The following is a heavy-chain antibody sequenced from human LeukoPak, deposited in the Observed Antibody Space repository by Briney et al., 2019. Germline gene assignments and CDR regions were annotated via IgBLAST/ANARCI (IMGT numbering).Heavy chain of an antibody. CDR1: GGSFSVYY. CDR3: ASSGYSYGYIDY. J-gene: IGHJ4*02. Sequence: SETPSLTCAVYGGSFSVYYWSWIRQPPGKGLEWSGEINHSGSTNYNPSLKSRVTISVDPTKNQVSLKLSSVTAADTAVYYCASSGYSYGYIDYWGQGTLVTVSS. CDR2: INHSGST. D-gene: IGHD5-18*01. V-gene: IGHV4-34*01.